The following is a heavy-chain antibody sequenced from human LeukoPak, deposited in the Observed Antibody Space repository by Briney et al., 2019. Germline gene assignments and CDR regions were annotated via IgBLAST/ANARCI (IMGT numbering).Heavy chain of an antibody. D-gene: IGHD5-24*01. Sequence: GGSLRLSCAASGFTFSSYGMHWVRQAPGKGLEWVAVISYDGSNKYYADSVKGRFTISRDNSKNMLDLQMDSLRAEDTAVYYCAKASDGYNYGIDYWGQGTLATVSS. CDR3: AKASDGYNYGIDY. CDR2: ISYDGSNK. V-gene: IGHV3-30*18. CDR1: GFTFSSYG. J-gene: IGHJ4*02.